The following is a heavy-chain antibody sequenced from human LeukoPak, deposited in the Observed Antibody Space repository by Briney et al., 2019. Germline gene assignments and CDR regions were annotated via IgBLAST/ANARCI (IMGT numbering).Heavy chain of an antibody. CDR2: IYYSGST. CDR3: ARTTEGYCRSTSCYGFYYSYYMDV. J-gene: IGHJ6*03. CDR1: GGSISSNTFY. Sequence: PSETLSLTCTVSGGSISSNTFYWGWIRQPPGKGLEWIGSIYYSGSTSYNPSLKSRVTMSVDTSKNQFSLKLSSVIAADTAVYYCARTTEGYCRSTSCYGFYYSYYMDVWGKGTTVTISS. D-gene: IGHD2-2*01. V-gene: IGHV4-39*07.